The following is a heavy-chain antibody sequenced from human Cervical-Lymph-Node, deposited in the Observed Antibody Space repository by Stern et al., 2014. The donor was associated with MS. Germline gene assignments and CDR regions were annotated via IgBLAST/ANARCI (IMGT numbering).Heavy chain of an antibody. D-gene: IGHD1-1*01. V-gene: IGHV3-30*04. J-gene: IGHJ3*02. CDR1: GFIFSSFP. CDR2: ISPDGGDK. Sequence: VQLEESGGGVVQPGSSLRLTCTASGFIFSSFPTHWVRQAPGQGLEWVATISPDGGDKDYTDSVKGRFNISRDNSKSTLFLQMNTLRPEDTAVYYCSSGTYDGSFDIWGQGTMVTVS. CDR3: SSGTYDGSFDI.